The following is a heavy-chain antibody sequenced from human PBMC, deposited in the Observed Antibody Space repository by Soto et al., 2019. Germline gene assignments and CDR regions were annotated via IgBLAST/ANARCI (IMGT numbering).Heavy chain of an antibody. V-gene: IGHV1-18*01. CDR3: VRDPPITGSLRGTPLMDV. CDR1: GYSFTSYG. D-gene: IGHD1-20*01. J-gene: IGHJ6*02. CDR2: ISAYNENR. Sequence: QIQLVQSGPEVKKPGASVKVSCKAFGYSFTSYGISWVRQAPGQGLEWMGWISAYNENRNYAQKFQGRVTLTTDTSTTTAYMELRGLTSDDTAVYYCVRDPPITGSLRGTPLMDVWGQGTTVTVSS.